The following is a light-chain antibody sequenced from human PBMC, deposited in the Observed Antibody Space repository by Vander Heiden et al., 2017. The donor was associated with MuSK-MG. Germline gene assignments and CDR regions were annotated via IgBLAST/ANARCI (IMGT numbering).Light chain of an antibody. CDR3: CSYAGSSTLV. CDR1: SSDVGSYNL. CDR2: EGS. J-gene: IGLJ3*02. Sequence: QSALTQPASVSGSPGQSLTISCTGTSSDVGSYNLVSWYPQHPGKAPKLMIYEGSKRPSGVSNRFSGSKSGNTASLTISGLQAEDEADYYCCSYAGSSTLVCGGGTKLTVL. V-gene: IGLV2-23*01.